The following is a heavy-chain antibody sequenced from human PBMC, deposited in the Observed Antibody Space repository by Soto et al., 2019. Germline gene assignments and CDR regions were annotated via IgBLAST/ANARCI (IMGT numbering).Heavy chain of an antibody. D-gene: IGHD2-15*01. V-gene: IGHV1-69*01. CDR3: ARQGGSVGGNGFDP. CDR1: GSTFSSKA. J-gene: IGHJ5*02. CDR2: IIPISGTP. Sequence: QVQLVQSGAEVKKPGSSVKVSCKASGSTFSSKAITWVRQAPGQGLEWMGGIIPISGTPNYAQKFQGRITITADESTGTAYMELSGLRSEDTAVYYCARQGGSVGGNGFDPWGQGTLVTVSS.